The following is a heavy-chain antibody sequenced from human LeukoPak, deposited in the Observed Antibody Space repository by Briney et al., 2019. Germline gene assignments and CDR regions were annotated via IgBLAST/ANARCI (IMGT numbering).Heavy chain of an antibody. J-gene: IGHJ4*02. V-gene: IGHV3-48*01. CDR3: ARDIVVVVATDYYFDY. CDR1: GFTFSTYG. Sequence: GGSLRLSCAASGFTFSTYGMNWVRQAPGKGLEWVSFISSTSSTIYYADSVKGRFTISRDNAKNSRYLQMNSLRAEDTAVYYCARDIVVVVATDYYFDYWRQGTLVTVSS. CDR2: ISSTSSTI. D-gene: IGHD2-15*01.